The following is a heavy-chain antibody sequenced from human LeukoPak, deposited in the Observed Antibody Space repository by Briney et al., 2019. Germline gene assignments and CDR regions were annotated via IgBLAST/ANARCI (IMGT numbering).Heavy chain of an antibody. J-gene: IGHJ4*02. Sequence: ASETLSLTCTVSGGSISSYYWSWIRQPPGKGLEWIGYIYYSGSTNYNPSLKSRVTISVDTSKNQFSLKLSSVTAADTAVYYCARGGYCVPIDYWGQGTLVTVSS. D-gene: IGHD5-18*01. CDR1: GGSISSYY. CDR3: ARGGYCVPIDY. CDR2: IYYSGST. V-gene: IGHV4-59*01.